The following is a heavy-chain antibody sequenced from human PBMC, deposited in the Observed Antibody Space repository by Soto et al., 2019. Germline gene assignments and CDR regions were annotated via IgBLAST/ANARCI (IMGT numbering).Heavy chain of an antibody. CDR1: GGSFSGYY. CDR2: INHSGST. V-gene: IGHV4-34*01. J-gene: IGHJ5*02. Sequence: SETQSLTYAVYGGSFSGYYGSWIRQPPGKGLEWIGEINHSGSTNYNPSLKSRVTISVDTSKNQFSLKLSSVTAADTAVYYCARHFDTYYDILTGYGGWFDPWGQGTLVTVSS. CDR3: ARHFDTYYDILTGYGGWFDP. D-gene: IGHD3-9*01.